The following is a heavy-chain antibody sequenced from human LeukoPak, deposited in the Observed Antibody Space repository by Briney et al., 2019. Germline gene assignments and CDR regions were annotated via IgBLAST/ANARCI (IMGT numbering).Heavy chain of an antibody. V-gene: IGHV3-11*04. J-gene: IGHJ3*02. CDR2: ISRNSNLM. CDR3: ATISSTKLSPSDAFDI. D-gene: IGHD1-1*01. Sequence: GGSLRLSCAASNFTFGDFYASWIRQAPGKGLEWVSYISRNSNLMYYADSVKGRFVISRDNAKNSLYLQMNSLRVEDTAVYYCATISSTKLSPSDAFDIWGQGTMVTVSS. CDR1: NFTFGDFY.